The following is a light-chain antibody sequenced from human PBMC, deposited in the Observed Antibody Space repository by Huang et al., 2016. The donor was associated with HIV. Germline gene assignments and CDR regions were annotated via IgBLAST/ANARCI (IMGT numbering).Light chain of an antibody. CDR3: QHQTT. CDR1: QDISNY. Sequence: DIQMTQSPSSQSASVGDRVNITCQASQDISNYLNWYQHKPGKAPKFLIYDASNLETGVPSRFSGSGSGTDFTFTIISLQPEDIATYYCQHQTTFGQGTKVEIK. J-gene: IGKJ1*01. CDR2: DAS. V-gene: IGKV1-33*01.